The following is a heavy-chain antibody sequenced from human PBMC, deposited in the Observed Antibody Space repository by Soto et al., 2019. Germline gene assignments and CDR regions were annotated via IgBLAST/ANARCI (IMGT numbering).Heavy chain of an antibody. V-gene: IGHV1-69*19. CDR2: IIPIFGTA. Sequence: QVQLVQSGAEVRKPGSSVKVSCKASGGTLSRHAISWVRQAPGQVLEWMGGIIPIFGTANHAQKFQGRVTIITDASRSRVYMELSSLRSEDTAMSYCARGWGYDSNDYYYAYWGQGTMVIVSS. D-gene: IGHD3-22*01. CDR3: ARGWGYDSNDYYYAY. J-gene: IGHJ1*01. CDR1: GGTLSRHA.